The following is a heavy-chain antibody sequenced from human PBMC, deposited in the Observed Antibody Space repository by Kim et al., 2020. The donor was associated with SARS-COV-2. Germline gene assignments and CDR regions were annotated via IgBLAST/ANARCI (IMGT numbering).Heavy chain of an antibody. D-gene: IGHD2-15*01. V-gene: IGHV4-31*03. CDR1: GGSISRGGYY. J-gene: IGHJ6*02. Sequence: SETLSLTCTVSGGSISRGGYYWSWIRQHPGKGLEWIGYIYYSGSTYYNPSLKSRVTISVDTSKNQFSLKLSSVTAADTAVYYCASSPQGRYCSGGSCYSYYYGMDVWGQGTTVTVSS. CDR3: ASSPQGRYCSGGSCYSYYYGMDV. CDR2: IYYSGST.